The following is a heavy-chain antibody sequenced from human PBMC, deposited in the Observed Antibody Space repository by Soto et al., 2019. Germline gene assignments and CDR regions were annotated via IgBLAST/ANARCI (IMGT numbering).Heavy chain of an antibody. Sequence: QVQLVESGGGLVKPGGSLRLSCAASGFTFSDYYMSWIRQAPGKGLEWVSYISSSSSYTNYADSVKGRFTISRDNAKNSLYLQMNSLRAEDTAVYYCASYDRSGYYFDYWGQGTLVTVSS. D-gene: IGHD3-22*01. J-gene: IGHJ4*02. CDR3: ASYDRSGYYFDY. V-gene: IGHV3-11*05. CDR1: GFTFSDYY. CDR2: ISSSSSYT.